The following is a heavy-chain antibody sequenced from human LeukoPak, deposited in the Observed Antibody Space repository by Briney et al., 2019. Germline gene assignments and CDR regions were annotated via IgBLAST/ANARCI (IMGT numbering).Heavy chain of an antibody. CDR2: ISGGSSYI. Sequence: GGSLRLSCAASGFVFSTYTMNWVRQTPGEGLEWVSSISGGSSYIYYADSVKGRFTISRDNANNSLYLKMSSLRAEDTGLYYCVREDSMVIDHWGQGALVSVSS. CDR3: VREDSMVIDH. D-gene: IGHD4/OR15-4a*01. CDR1: GFVFSTYT. J-gene: IGHJ4*02. V-gene: IGHV3-21*01.